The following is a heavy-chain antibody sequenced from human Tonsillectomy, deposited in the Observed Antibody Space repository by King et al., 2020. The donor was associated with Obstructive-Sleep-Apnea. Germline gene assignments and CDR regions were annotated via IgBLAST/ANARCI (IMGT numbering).Heavy chain of an antibody. CDR1: GFTFSRYS. CDR3: AGMTQTDAFDI. Sequence: QLVQSGGGLVQRGGSLRLSCAASGFTFSRYSMDWVRQAPGKGLEWVSYISSSSGTIYYADSVKGRFTISRDNAKSSLYLQMNSLRAEDTAVYYCAGMTQTDAFDIWGQGTMVTVSS. CDR2: ISSSSGTI. J-gene: IGHJ3*02. V-gene: IGHV3-48*04.